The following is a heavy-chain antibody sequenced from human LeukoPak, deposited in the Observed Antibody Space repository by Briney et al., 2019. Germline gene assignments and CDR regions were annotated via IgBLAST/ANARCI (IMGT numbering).Heavy chain of an antibody. CDR1: GFIFSSYG. Sequence: PGRSLRLSCEASGFIFSSYGMYWVRQAPGKGLEWVAVIWYDGSNKYYADSVKGRFTISRDNSKNMLYLQMNSLRAEDTAVYYCARERTPSTVVTTADAFDIWGQGTMVTASS. V-gene: IGHV3-33*01. CDR3: ARERTPSTVVTTADAFDI. D-gene: IGHD4-17*01. CDR2: IWYDGSNK. J-gene: IGHJ3*02.